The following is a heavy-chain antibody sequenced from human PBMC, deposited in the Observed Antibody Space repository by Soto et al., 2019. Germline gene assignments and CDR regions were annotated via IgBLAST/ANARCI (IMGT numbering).Heavy chain of an antibody. V-gene: IGHV3-23*01. CDR2: TSSSGSST. CDR3: AQGLRSAYGHFDY. J-gene: IGHJ4*02. D-gene: IGHD5-12*01. CDR1: GFTFSSYA. Sequence: EVQLLESGGGLVQPGGSLRLSCAASGFTFSSYAMSWVRQAPGKGLEWVSGTSSSGSSTYYAASVKGRFTISRDNSKNTLYLQMNSLSAEDTAVYYCAQGLRSAYGHFDYWGQGTLVTVSS.